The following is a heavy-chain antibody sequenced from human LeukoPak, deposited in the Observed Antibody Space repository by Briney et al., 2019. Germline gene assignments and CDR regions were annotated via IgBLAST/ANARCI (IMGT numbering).Heavy chain of an antibody. Sequence: PGGSLRLSCAASGFTFSSYAMSWVRQAPGKGLEWVAVISYDGSNDYYADSVKGRFTISRDNSKSTLYLQMNSLRAEDTAVYYCAKCQEEYGYNYVGYFDFWGQGTLVTVSS. CDR1: GFTFSSYA. CDR2: ISYDGSND. J-gene: IGHJ4*02. V-gene: IGHV3-30*18. CDR3: AKCQEEYGYNYVGYFDF. D-gene: IGHD5-24*01.